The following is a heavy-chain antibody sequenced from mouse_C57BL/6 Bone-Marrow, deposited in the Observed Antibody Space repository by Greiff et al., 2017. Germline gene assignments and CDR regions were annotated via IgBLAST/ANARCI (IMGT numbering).Heavy chain of an antibody. CDR2: IWGVGST. CDR3: ATIQRKFAY. CDR1: GFSLTSYG. J-gene: IGHJ3*01. Sequence: VQRVESGPGLVAPSQSLSITCTVSGFSLTSYGVDWVRQSPGKGLEWLGVIWGVGSTNYNSALKSRLSIGKDNSKSQVFLKMNSLQTDDTAMYYCATIQRKFAYWGQGTLVTVSA. V-gene: IGHV2-6*01.